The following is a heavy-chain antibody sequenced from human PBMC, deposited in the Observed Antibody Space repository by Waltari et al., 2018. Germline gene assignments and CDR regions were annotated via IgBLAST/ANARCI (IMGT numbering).Heavy chain of an antibody. CDR3: ASSIFDL. CDR1: GFTFSRYT. J-gene: IGHJ2*01. Sequence: EVQLVESGGGLVKPGGSLSLSCAASGFTFSRYTMNWVRQAPGKGLEWVSSISTSSTYIYYADSVKGRFIISRDNAKDSLYLQMNSLRVEDTAVYYCASSIFDLWGRGTLVTVSS. CDR2: ISTSSTYI. V-gene: IGHV3-21*06.